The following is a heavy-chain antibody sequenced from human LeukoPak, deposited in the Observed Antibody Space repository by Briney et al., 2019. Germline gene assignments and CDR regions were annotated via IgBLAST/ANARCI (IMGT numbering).Heavy chain of an antibody. V-gene: IGHV1-18*01. Sequence: ASVKVSCKASGYTFTSYGISWVRQAPGQGLEWMGWIITYNGNTNYAQKFQGRVTMTTDTSTSTAYMELRSLRSDDTAVYYCARARPGSYYHDYWGQGTLVTVSS. J-gene: IGHJ4*02. CDR2: IITYNGNT. CDR3: ARARPGSYYHDY. CDR1: GYTFTSYG. D-gene: IGHD1-26*01.